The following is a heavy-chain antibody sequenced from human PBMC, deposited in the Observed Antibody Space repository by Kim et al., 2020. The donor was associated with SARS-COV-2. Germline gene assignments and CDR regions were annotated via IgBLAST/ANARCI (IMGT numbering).Heavy chain of an antibody. CDR2: INHSGST. CDR3: ARGQRGPRGVVASPLLDY. D-gene: IGHD2-15*01. J-gene: IGHJ4*02. CDR1: GGSFSGYY. V-gene: IGHV4-34*01. Sequence: SETLSLTCAVYGGSFSGYYWSWIRQPPGKGLEWIGEINHSGSTNYNPSLKSRVTISVDTSTNQFSLKLSSVTAADTAVYYYARGQRGPRGVVASPLLDYWGQGTLVTVSS.